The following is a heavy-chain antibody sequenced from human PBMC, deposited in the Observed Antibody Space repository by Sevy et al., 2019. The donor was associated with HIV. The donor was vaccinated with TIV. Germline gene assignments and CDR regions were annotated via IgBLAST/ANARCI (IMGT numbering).Heavy chain of an antibody. CDR2: IYPGDSDT. D-gene: IGHD3-10*01. V-gene: IGHV5-51*01. Sequence: GESLKISCKGSGYSFTNYWIAWVRQMPGKGLEWMGIIYPGDSDTRYNPSFQGQVTISADKSMNTAYLQWGSLKASDTAMYYCAGRYSGAIWYFDLWGRGTLVTVSS. J-gene: IGHJ2*01. CDR3: AGRYSGAIWYFDL. CDR1: GYSFTNYW.